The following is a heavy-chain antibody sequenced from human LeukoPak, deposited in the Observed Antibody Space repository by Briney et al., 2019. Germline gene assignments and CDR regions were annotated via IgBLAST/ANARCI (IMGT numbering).Heavy chain of an antibody. D-gene: IGHD6-6*01. CDR1: GYTLTELS. V-gene: IGHV1-24*01. CDR3: ATSYSSSFWFDP. Sequence: GASVKVSCKVSGYTLTELSMHWARQAPGKGLEWMGGFDLEDGETIYAQKLKGRVTMTEDTSTDTAYMELSSLRSEDTAVYYCATSYSSSFWFDPWGQGTLVTVSS. J-gene: IGHJ5*02. CDR2: FDLEDGET.